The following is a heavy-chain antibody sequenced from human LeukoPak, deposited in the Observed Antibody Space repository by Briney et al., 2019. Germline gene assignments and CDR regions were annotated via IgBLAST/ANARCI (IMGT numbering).Heavy chain of an antibody. CDR2: VNPNSGNT. CDR1: GYTFTRYD. D-gene: IGHD1-26*01. V-gene: IGHV1-8*03. J-gene: IGHJ4*02. CDR3: ARVDGSADY. Sequence: GASVKVSCKTSGYTFTRYDINWVRQATGQGLEWMGWVNPNSGNTGYAQKFQGRVTSSRDTSISTAYMELSSLRSEDTAVYYCARVDGSADYWGQGTLVTVSS.